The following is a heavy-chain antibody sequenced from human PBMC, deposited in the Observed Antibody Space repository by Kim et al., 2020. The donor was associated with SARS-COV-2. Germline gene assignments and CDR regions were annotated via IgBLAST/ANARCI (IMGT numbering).Heavy chain of an antibody. V-gene: IGHV1-69*01. Sequence: AQKFQGRVTITAEESTSTAYMELSSLRSEDTAVYYCARVLRGYSYGYPDYWGQGTLVTVSS. D-gene: IGHD5-18*01. J-gene: IGHJ4*02. CDR3: ARVLRGYSYGYPDY.